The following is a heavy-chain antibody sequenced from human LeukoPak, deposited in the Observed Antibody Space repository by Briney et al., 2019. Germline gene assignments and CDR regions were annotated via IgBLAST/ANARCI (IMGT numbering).Heavy chain of an antibody. Sequence: GGSLRLSCEASEFTLSNYNMNWVRQAPGQRLEWVSSITSSSTYVFYADSVKGRFTISRDNAQNSLYLQMNSLRAEDTAVYYCARDPYSGSYGNNYYYYMDVWGKGTTVTISS. J-gene: IGHJ6*03. D-gene: IGHD5-12*01. CDR1: EFTLSNYN. V-gene: IGHV3-21*01. CDR3: ARDPYSGSYGNNYYYYMDV. CDR2: ITSSSTYV.